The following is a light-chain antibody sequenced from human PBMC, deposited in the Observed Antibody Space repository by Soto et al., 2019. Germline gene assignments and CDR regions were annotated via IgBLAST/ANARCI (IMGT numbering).Light chain of an antibody. CDR1: QSVSSTY. CDR3: QQYGSSPPT. J-gene: IGKJ3*01. V-gene: IGKV3-20*01. CDR2: GAT. Sequence: EIVLTQSPGTLSLSPGERATLSCRASQSVSSTYLAWYHQKPGQAPRLLIYGATSRATGIPDRFSGSGSGTDFTLTISRLEPEDFALYYCQQYGSSPPTFGPGTKVDIK.